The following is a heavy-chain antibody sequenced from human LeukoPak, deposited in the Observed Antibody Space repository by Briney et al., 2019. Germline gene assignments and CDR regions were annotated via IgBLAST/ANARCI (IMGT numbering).Heavy chain of an antibody. V-gene: IGHV4-61*01. D-gene: IGHD1-26*01. J-gene: IGHJ3*02. CDR3: ARADGYSGSYYAFDI. Sequence: PSETLSLTCTVSGGSISSGSYYWSWIRQPPGKGLEWIGYIYYSGSTNYNPSLKSRVTISVDTSKNQFSLKLSSVTAADTAVYYCARADGYSGSYYAFDIWGQGTMVTVSS. CDR2: IYYSGST. CDR1: GGSISSGSYY.